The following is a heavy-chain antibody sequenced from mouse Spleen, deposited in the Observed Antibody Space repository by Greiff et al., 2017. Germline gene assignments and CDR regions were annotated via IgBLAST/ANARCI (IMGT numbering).Heavy chain of an antibody. J-gene: IGHJ3*01. V-gene: IGHV1-55*01. Sequence: QVQLQQPGAELVKPGASVKMSCKASGYTFTSYWITWVKQRPGQGLEWIGDIYPGSGSTNYNEKFKSKATLTVDTSSSTAYMQLSSLTSEDSAVYYCARSGGNSAWFAYWGQGTLVTVSA. CDR2: IYPGSGST. D-gene: IGHD2-1*01. CDR3: ARSGGNSAWFAY. CDR1: GYTFTSYW.